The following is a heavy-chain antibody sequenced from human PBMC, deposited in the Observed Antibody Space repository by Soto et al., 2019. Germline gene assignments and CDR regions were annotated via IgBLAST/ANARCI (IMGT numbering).Heavy chain of an antibody. CDR2: IDPSDSYT. CDR3: ARLAMATRRGYYGMDV. V-gene: IGHV5-10-1*01. J-gene: IGHJ6*02. CDR1: GDSFTSYW. Sequence: EVQLVPSGAAVKKPGESLRISCKGDGDSFTSYWISWVRQMNGKGLEWMGRIDPSDSYTNYSPSFQGHVTISADKSISTAYLRWSSLKASDTVMYYWARLAMATRRGYYGMDVWGQGTTVTVSS. D-gene: IGHD1-26*01.